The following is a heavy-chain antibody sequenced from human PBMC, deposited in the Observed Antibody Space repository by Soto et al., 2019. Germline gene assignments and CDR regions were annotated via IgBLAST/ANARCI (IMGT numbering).Heavy chain of an antibody. J-gene: IGHJ5*02. CDR3: AREYYPTRGRQGNCFDP. V-gene: IGHV4-59*01. CDR2: IYYSGST. Sequence: QVQLQESGPGLVKPSETLSLTCTVSGGSISSYYWSWIRQPPGKGLEWIGYIYYSGSTNYNPSLKSRVTISVDTSKNQSSLKLSSVTAADTAVYYCAREYYPTRGRQGNCFDPWGQGTLVTVSS. CDR1: GGSISSYY. D-gene: IGHD3-10*01.